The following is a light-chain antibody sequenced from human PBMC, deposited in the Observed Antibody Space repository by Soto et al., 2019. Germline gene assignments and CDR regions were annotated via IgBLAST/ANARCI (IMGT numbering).Light chain of an antibody. Sequence: EIVLTQSPGTLSLSPGERATLSCSASQSVSSSYLAWYQQKPGQAPMLLIYGASSRATGIPDRFSGSGSGTDFTLTISRLEPEDFAVYYCQQYGSSSFTFGPGTKVDIK. CDR1: QSVSSSY. J-gene: IGKJ3*01. CDR3: QQYGSSSFT. CDR2: GAS. V-gene: IGKV3-20*01.